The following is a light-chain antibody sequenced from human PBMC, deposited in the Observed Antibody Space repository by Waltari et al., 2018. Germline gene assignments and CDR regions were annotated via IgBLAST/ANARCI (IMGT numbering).Light chain of an antibody. J-gene: IGLJ2*01. CDR1: SSDVGGYNF. CDR2: EVT. Sequence: QSALTQPPSASGSPGQSVTISCTGTSSDVGGYNFVSWYQQHPGKAPKLMIYEVTKRPSGGPDRFSGSKSVNTASLTVSGLQAEDEADYYCSSYAGSNIVVFGGGTKLTVL. CDR3: SSYAGSNIVV. V-gene: IGLV2-8*01.